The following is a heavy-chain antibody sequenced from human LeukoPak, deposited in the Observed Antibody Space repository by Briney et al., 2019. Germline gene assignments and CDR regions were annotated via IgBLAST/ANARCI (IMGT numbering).Heavy chain of an antibody. V-gene: IGHV1-18*01. Sequence: ASVKVSCKASGYTFTSYGISWVRQAPGQGLEWMGWISAYNGNTNYAQKLQGRVTMTTDTSPSTAYIELRSLRSDDTAVYYCARGDSSGYWSLNWFDPWGQGTLVTVSS. J-gene: IGHJ5*02. CDR1: GYTFTSYG. CDR3: ARGDSSGYWSLNWFDP. CDR2: ISAYNGNT. D-gene: IGHD3-22*01.